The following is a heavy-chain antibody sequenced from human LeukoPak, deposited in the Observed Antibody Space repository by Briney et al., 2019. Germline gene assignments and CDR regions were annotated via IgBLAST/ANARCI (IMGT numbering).Heavy chain of an antibody. D-gene: IGHD2-21*02. J-gene: IGHJ4*02. V-gene: IGHV4-39*01. CDR3: ARHVVTADPYYFDY. Sequence: PSETPSLTCTVSGGSIRSSNYYWGWIRQPPGKGLEWIGTIYYSGSTYYNPSLKSRVTISVDTSKNQFSLKLSSVTAADTAVYYCARHVVTADPYYFDYWGQGTLATVSS. CDR1: GGSIRSSNYY. CDR2: IYYSGST.